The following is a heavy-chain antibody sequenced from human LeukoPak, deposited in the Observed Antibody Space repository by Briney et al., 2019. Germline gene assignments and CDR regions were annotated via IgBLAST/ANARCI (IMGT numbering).Heavy chain of an antibody. CDR3: ARDDGVLWFGELGY. J-gene: IGHJ4*02. V-gene: IGHV3-33*01. CDR1: GXTFSSYG. CDR2: IWYDGSNK. D-gene: IGHD3-10*01. Sequence: GGSLRLSCAASGXTFSSYGMHWVRQAPGKGLEWVGVIWYDGSNKYYADSVKGRFTISRDNSTNTLYLQMNSLRAEDTAVYYCARDDGVLWFGELGYWGQGTLVTVSS.